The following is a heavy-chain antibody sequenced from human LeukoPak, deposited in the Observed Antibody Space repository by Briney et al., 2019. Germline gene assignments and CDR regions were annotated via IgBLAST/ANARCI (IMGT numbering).Heavy chain of an antibody. J-gene: IGHJ4*02. CDR2: IQYDGSNQ. V-gene: IGHV3-30*02. Sequence: GGSLRLSCAASGFTFSSYGMHWVRQAPGKGLEWVAYIQYDGSNQQYADSVKGRFSISRDNSKNTLYLQMNSLRAEDTAVYYCAKSGLNRFDYWGQGTLVTVSS. CDR3: AKSGLNRFDY. CDR1: GFTFSSYG. D-gene: IGHD2-15*01.